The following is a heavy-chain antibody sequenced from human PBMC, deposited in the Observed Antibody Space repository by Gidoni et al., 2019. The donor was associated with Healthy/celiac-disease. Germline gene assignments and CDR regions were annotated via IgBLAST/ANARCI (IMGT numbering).Heavy chain of an antibody. D-gene: IGHD2-8*02. V-gene: IGHV4-34*01. CDR1: GGSFSGYY. CDR3: ARGDGYCTGGVCYGDY. Sequence: QVQLQQWGAGLLKPSETLSLTCAVYGGSFSGYYWSWIRQPPGKGLEWIGEINHSGSTNYNPSLKSRVTISVDTSKNQFSLKLSSVTAADTAVYYCARGDGYCTGGVCYGDYWGQGTLVTVSS. CDR2: INHSGST. J-gene: IGHJ4*02.